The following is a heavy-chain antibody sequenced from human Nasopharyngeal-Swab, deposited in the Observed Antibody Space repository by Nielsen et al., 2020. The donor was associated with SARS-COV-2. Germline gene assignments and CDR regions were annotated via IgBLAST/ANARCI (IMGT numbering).Heavy chain of an antibody. V-gene: IGHV4-34*01. CDR1: GGSFSGYY. D-gene: IGHD3-16*02. Sequence: SETLSLTCAVYGGSFSGYYWSWIRQPPGKGLEWIGEINHSGSTNYNPSLKSRVTISLDTSKNQLPLKLSSVTAADTAVYYCVRRVYDYVWGSYRYGHDYWGQGTLVTVSS. CDR2: INHSGST. CDR3: VRRVYDYVWGSYRYGHDY. J-gene: IGHJ4*02.